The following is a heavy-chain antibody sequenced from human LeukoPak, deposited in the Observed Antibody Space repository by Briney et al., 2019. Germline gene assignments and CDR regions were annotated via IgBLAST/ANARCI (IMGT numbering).Heavy chain of an antibody. CDR3: ARGSGYSFDEYYFDY. CDR1: GDSITTYY. CDR2: IHSTGST. Sequence: SETLTLTCSVSGDSITTYYWSWIRQSPGKGLEWIGYIHSTGSTLYNPSLKSRITISADTSRNQFSLNLSSVTAADMAVYYCARGSGYSFDEYYFDYWGQGTLVTVSS. J-gene: IGHJ4*02. V-gene: IGHV4-59*01. D-gene: IGHD5-18*01.